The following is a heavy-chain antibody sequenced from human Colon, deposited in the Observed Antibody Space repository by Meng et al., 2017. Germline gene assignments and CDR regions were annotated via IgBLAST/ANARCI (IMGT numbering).Heavy chain of an antibody. D-gene: IGHD3-22*01. CDR3: ARDFHSTMTVFDS. CDR1: GGSITNDNW. Sequence: QGQLQEWGPGPVKPSGTLSLTCAVSGGSITNDNWWSWVRQPPGKGLEWIGEIFHAGNTNYNPSLKSRVTMSLDKSKNQFSLTLTSVTAADTAVYYCARDFHSTMTVFDSWGQGTLVTVSS. CDR2: IFHAGNT. J-gene: IGHJ4*02. V-gene: IGHV4-4*02.